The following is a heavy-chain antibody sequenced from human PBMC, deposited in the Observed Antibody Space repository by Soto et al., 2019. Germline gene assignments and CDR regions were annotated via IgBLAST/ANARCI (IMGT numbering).Heavy chain of an antibody. V-gene: IGHV5-51*01. CDR2: IYPGDSDT. CDR1: GYSFTSYW. D-gene: IGHD6-6*01. Sequence: GESLKISCKGSGYSFTSYWIGWVRQMPGKGLEWMGIIYPGDSDTRYSPSFQGQVTISADKSISTAYLQWSSLKASDTAMYYCARPFSSLAARPPRAVDYWGQGTLVTVSS. J-gene: IGHJ4*02. CDR3: ARPFSSLAARPPRAVDY.